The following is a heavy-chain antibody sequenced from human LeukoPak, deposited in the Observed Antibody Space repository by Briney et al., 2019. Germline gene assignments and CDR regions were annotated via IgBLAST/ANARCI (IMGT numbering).Heavy chain of an antibody. D-gene: IGHD3-9*01. J-gene: IGHJ4*02. CDR3: ARRKSFDYLSPIDS. CDR1: GGSVSSSRYY. Sequence: SETLSLTCPVSGGSVSSSRYYWGWLGQPPGKGLEWIGSIYYTGSTYYKPSLKSRVTISVDASKNQISLKLSSVTAADTAVYFCARRKSFDYLSPIDSWGQGTLVTVSS. CDR2: IYYTGST. V-gene: IGHV4-39*01.